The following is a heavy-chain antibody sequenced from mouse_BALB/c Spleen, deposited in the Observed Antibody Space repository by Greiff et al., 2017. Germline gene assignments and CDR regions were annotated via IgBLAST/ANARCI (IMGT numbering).Heavy chain of an antibody. CDR2: SRNKANDYTT. D-gene: IGHD2-4*01. V-gene: IGHV7-1*02. CDR3: ASHYDYDGRFAY. Sequence: EVKLVESGGGLVQPGGSLRLSCATSGFTFSDFYMEWVRQPPGKRLEWIAASRNKANDYTTEYSASVKGRFIVSRDTSQSILYLQMNALRAEDTAIYYCASHYDYDGRFAYWGQGTLVTVSA. CDR1: GFTFSDFY. J-gene: IGHJ3*01.